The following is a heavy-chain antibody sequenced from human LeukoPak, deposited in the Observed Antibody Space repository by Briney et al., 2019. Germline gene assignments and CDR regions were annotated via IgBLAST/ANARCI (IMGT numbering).Heavy chain of an antibody. J-gene: IGHJ4*02. V-gene: IGHV3-21*01. Sequence: GGSLRLSCAASGFTFSSYSMNWVRQAPGKGLEWVSSISSSSSYIYYADSVKGRFTISRDNSKNTLYLQMNSLRAEDTAVYYCARDDDGSGSSPDYWGQGTLVTVSS. CDR3: ARDDDGSGSSPDY. CDR2: ISSSSSYI. CDR1: GFTFSSYS. D-gene: IGHD3-10*01.